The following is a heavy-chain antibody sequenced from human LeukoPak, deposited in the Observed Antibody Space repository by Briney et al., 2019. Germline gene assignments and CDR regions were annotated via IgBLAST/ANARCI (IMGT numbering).Heavy chain of an antibody. Sequence: ASVKDSCKASGYTLTGYYMHWVRQAPGQGLEWMGWINPNSGGTNYAQKFQGRVTMTRDTSLSTAYMELSRLRSDGTAVYYCAREHSSGYDFDAFDIWGQGTMVTVSS. J-gene: IGHJ3*02. CDR1: GYTLTGYY. D-gene: IGHD3-22*01. CDR2: INPNSGGT. CDR3: AREHSSGYDFDAFDI. V-gene: IGHV1-2*02.